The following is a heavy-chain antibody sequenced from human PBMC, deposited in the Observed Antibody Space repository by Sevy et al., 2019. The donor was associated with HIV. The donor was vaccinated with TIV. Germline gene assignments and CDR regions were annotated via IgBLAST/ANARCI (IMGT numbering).Heavy chain of an antibody. CDR2: ISSSSSYI. Sequence: GGSLRLSCAASGFTFSTYTMNWVRQAPGKGLEWVSSISSSSSYIYYADSMKGRFTISRDNAKNSLYLQMNSLRAGDTAVYYCAGTTARYYFYAMDVWGQGTTVTVS. CDR3: AGTTARYYFYAMDV. CDR1: GFTFSTYT. D-gene: IGHD4-17*01. J-gene: IGHJ6*02. V-gene: IGHV3-21*01.